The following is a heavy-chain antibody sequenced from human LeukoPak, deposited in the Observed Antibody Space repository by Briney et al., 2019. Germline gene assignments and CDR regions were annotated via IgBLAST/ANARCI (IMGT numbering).Heavy chain of an antibody. J-gene: IGHJ4*02. V-gene: IGHV4-39*07. CDR2: IYYSGRT. Sequence: SETLSLTCTVSGGSISSSSYYWGWIRQPPGKGLERIGSIYYSGRTYYNPSLKSRVTIPVHTPKNQFSLKLSSVTAADTAVYYCARTNYYDSSGYSERKYYFDYWGQGTLVTVSS. CDR3: ARTNYYDSSGYSERKYYFDY. CDR1: GGSISSSSYY. D-gene: IGHD3-22*01.